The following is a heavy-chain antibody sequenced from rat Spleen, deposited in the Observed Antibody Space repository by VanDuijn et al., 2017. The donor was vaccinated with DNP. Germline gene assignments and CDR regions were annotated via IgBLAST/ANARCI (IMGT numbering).Heavy chain of an antibody. J-gene: IGHJ3*01. CDR3: ARSDSYGFPY. V-gene: IGHV5-31*01. CDR2: ITNTGGST. D-gene: IGHD1-2*01. CDR1: GFTFNNYW. Sequence: EVQLVESGGGLVQPGRSLKLSCVASGFTFNNYWMTWIRQAPGKGLEWVTSITNTGGSTYYLDSVKGRFTISRDNSKSTLYLQMDSLRSEDTATYYCARSDSYGFPYWGQGTLVTVSS.